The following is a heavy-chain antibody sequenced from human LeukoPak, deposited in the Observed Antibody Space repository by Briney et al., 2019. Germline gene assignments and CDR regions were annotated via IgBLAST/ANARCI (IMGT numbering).Heavy chain of an antibody. CDR1: GYTFTSYD. CDR2: MNPNSGNT. Sequence: ASVKVSCKASGYTFTSYDINWVRQATGQGLEWMGWMNPNSGNTGYAKKFPGRVTMTRNTSISTAYMELSSLRSEDTAVYYCARAPLRYFDWSFGWFDPWGQGTLVTVSS. D-gene: IGHD3-9*01. J-gene: IGHJ5*02. V-gene: IGHV1-8*01. CDR3: ARAPLRYFDWSFGWFDP.